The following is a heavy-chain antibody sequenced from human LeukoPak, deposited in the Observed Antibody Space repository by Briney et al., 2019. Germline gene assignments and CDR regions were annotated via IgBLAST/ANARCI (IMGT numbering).Heavy chain of an antibody. CDR3: GRVLSQWIQLWDDAFDI. Sequence: GESLKISCKGSGYSFTSYWIGWVRQMPGKGLEWMGIIYPGDSDTRYSPSFQGQVTISADKSISTAYLQWSSLKASDTAMYYCGRVLSQWIQLWDDAFDIWGQGTMVTVSS. CDR2: IYPGDSDT. V-gene: IGHV5-51*01. CDR1: GYSFTSYW. J-gene: IGHJ3*02. D-gene: IGHD5-18*01.